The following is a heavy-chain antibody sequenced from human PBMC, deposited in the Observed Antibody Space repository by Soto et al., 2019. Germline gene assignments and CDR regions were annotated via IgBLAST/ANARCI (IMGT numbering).Heavy chain of an antibody. CDR3: ARGWPGLATIGSFDY. CDR1: GYTFTNYY. J-gene: IGHJ4*02. V-gene: IGHV1-46*01. D-gene: IGHD2-15*01. CDR2: IHYTGATP. Sequence: QVQLVHSGAEVKRPGASVKVSCKASGYTFTNYYMHWVRQAPGQGLEWMGVIHYTGATPTYAQKFHGRVTMARDTSTSTVYVELSSLTSEDTAVDYCARGWPGLATIGSFDYWGQVTLVSVSS.